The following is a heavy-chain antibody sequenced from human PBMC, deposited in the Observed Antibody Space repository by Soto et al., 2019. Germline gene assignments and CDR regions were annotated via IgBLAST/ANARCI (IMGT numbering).Heavy chain of an antibody. V-gene: IGHV4-31*03. CDR1: GGSLSSGGYY. Sequence: LSLTCTASGGSLSSGGYYWSWLRQLPGKGLEWIGYIYYTGKTYYNPALKSRVAISVDTSKNQFSLKLSSVTAADTALYYCARVLAGSFDYWGQGTLVTVSS. J-gene: IGHJ4*02. D-gene: IGHD1-26*01. CDR2: IYYTGKT. CDR3: ARVLAGSFDY.